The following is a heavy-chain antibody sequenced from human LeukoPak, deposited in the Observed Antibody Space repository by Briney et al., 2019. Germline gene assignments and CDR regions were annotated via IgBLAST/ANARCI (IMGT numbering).Heavy chain of an antibody. CDR2: ISAYNGNT. D-gene: IGHD2-15*01. CDR3: ARCKVKCSGGSCYSDYQRDAFDI. CDR1: GYTFTSYG. V-gene: IGHV1-18*01. Sequence: GASVKVSCKASGYTFTSYGISWVRQAPGQGLEWMGWISAYNGNTNYAQKLQGRVTMTTDTSTSTAYMELRSLRSDDTAVYYCARCKVKCSGGSCYSDYQRDAFDIWGQGTMVTVSS. J-gene: IGHJ3*02.